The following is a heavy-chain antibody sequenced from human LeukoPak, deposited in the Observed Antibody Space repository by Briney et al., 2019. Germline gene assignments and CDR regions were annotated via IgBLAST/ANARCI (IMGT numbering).Heavy chain of an antibody. CDR2: INPNSGGT. CDR3: ARGRSYCSGGSCYSYFDY. Sequence: ASVKVSCKASGYTFTGYYMHWVRQAPGQGLEWMGWINPNSGGTNCAQKFQGRVTMTRDTSISTAYMELSRLRSDDTAVYYCARGRSYCSGGSCYSYFDYWGQGTLVTVSS. J-gene: IGHJ4*02. CDR1: GYTFTGYY. D-gene: IGHD2-15*01. V-gene: IGHV1-2*02.